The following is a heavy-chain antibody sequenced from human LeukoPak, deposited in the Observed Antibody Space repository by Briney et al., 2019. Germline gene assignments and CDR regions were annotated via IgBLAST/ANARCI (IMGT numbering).Heavy chain of an antibody. Sequence: GALRLSCAASGFTFSSYEMNWVRQAPGKGLEWVSAIYSGGSTYYADSVKGRFTISTDNSKNTVYLQMNSLRAEDTALYYCARAETRVTTWTMWGQGTLVTVSS. D-gene: IGHD4-17*01. V-gene: IGHV3-66*01. CDR3: ARAETRVTTWTM. CDR1: GFTFSSYE. CDR2: IYSGGST. J-gene: IGHJ4*02.